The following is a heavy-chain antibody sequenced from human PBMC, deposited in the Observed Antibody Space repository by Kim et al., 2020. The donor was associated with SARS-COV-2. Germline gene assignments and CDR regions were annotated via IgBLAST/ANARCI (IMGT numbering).Heavy chain of an antibody. CDR3: ARDRFRGYYDSSGYYH. J-gene: IGHJ5*02. Sequence: SVKVSCKASGGTFSSYAISWVRQAPGQGLEWMGGIIPIFGTANYAQKFQGRVTITADESTSTAYMELSSLRSEDTAVYYCARDRFRGYYDSSGYYHWGQGTLVTVSS. CDR1: GGTFSSYA. D-gene: IGHD3-22*01. V-gene: IGHV1-69*13. CDR2: IIPIFGTA.